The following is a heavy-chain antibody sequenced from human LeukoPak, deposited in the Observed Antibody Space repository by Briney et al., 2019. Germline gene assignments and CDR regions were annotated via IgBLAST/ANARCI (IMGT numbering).Heavy chain of an antibody. V-gene: IGHV3-74*01. Sequence: PGGSLRLSCAASGFTFSSYSMHWVRQAPGKGLMWVSRIHGDGSTTNYADSVKGRFGISRDNAKNTLYLQMNSLRAEDTAVYYCAKGHYRGDFGPAPNWGQGTLVTVSS. CDR3: AKGHYRGDFGPAPN. CDR1: GFTFSSYS. D-gene: IGHD4-17*01. J-gene: IGHJ4*02. CDR2: IHGDGSTT.